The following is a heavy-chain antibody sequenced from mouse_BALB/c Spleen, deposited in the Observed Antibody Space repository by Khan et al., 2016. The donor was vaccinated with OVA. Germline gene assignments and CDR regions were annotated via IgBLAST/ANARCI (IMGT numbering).Heavy chain of an antibody. Sequence: LQQSGPELVKPGASVKVSCKASGYSFTDYNMFWVKQSHGKSLEWIGYIDPYNGGTSYNQKFKGKATLTVDKSSSTAFMHLSSLTSEDSAVFYCASTDYYGSGYYFDYWGQGTTLTVSS. CDR2: IDPYNGGT. V-gene: IGHV1S135*01. D-gene: IGHD1-1*01. CDR3: ASTDYYGSGYYFDY. J-gene: IGHJ2*01. CDR1: GYSFTDYN.